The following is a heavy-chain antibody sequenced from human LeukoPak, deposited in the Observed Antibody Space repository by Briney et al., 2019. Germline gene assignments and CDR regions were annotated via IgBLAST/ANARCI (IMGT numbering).Heavy chain of an antibody. Sequence: SEALSLTCTVSGGSFSSSSYYWGWISQPPGEGLEWIGSIDYSGSTYYNPSLKSRVTISVDTSKNQFSLKLSSVTAADTAVYYCMRFSKGQYYLDYWGQGTLVTVSS. J-gene: IGHJ4*02. D-gene: IGHD4-11*01. CDR1: GGSFSSSSYY. V-gene: IGHV4-39*01. CDR3: MRFSKGQYYLDY. CDR2: IDYSGST.